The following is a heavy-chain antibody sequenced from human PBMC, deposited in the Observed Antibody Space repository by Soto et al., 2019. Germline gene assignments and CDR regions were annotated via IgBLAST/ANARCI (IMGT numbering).Heavy chain of an antibody. D-gene: IGHD3-22*01. CDR1: GGSFSGYY. Sequence: SETLSLTCAVYGGSFSGYYRSWIRQPPGKGLEWIGEINHSGSTNYNPSLKSRVTISVDTSKNQFSLKLSSVTAADTAVYYCARRDRSGFSYWLDTWGQGTLVTVSS. CDR3: ARRDRSGFSYWLDT. CDR2: INHSGST. J-gene: IGHJ5*02. V-gene: IGHV4-34*01.